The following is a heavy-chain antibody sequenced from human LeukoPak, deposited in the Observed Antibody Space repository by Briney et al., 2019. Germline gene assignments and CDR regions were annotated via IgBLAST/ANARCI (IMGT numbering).Heavy chain of an antibody. Sequence: SETLSLTCTVSGGSISSYYWSWIRQPPGKGLEWIGYIYYSGSTNYNPSLKSRVTISVDTSKNQFSLKLSSVTAADTAVYYCARRSYTRYNWNKSFDYWGQGTLVTVSS. CDR3: ARRSYTRYNWNKSFDY. J-gene: IGHJ4*02. V-gene: IGHV4-59*12. CDR2: IYYSGST. D-gene: IGHD1/OR15-1a*01. CDR1: GGSISSYY.